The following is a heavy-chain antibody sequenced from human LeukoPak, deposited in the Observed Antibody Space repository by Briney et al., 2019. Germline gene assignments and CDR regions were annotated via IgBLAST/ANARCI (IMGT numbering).Heavy chain of an antibody. CDR1: GFTFSDYY. Sequence: GGSLRLSCAASGFTFSDYYMTWLRQAPGKGLEWRSYISGSGSTIYYADSVKGRFTISRDNAKNSLYLQMNSLRAEDTAVYYCARDPSIVVVPAAIPWFDPWGQGTLVTVSS. D-gene: IGHD2-2*01. J-gene: IGHJ5*02. V-gene: IGHV3-11*04. CDR3: ARDPSIVVVPAAIPWFDP. CDR2: ISGSGSTI.